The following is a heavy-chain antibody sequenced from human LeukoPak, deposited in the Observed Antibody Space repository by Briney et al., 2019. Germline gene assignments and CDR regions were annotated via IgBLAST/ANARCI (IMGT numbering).Heavy chain of an antibody. CDR2: LIENGVTT. V-gene: IGHV3-23*01. J-gene: IGHJ4*02. D-gene: IGHD1-26*01. CDR1: GFTFSSHA. Sequence: GGSLRLSCAASGFTFSSHAMSWVRQAPGKGLEWVSGLIENGVTTYYADSVKGRFTISRDNYRNTMYLQMNSLRAEDTAVYYCVKDYQVGSSPAFGDSWGQGTLVTVSS. CDR3: VKDYQVGSSPAFGDS.